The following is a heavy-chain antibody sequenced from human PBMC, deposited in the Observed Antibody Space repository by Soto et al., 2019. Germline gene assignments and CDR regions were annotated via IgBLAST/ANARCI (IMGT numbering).Heavy chain of an antibody. D-gene: IGHD3-22*01. CDR1: GFTFSSYS. V-gene: IGHV3-21*01. CDR2: ISSSSSYI. J-gene: IGHJ6*02. Sequence: EVQLVESGGGLVKPGGSLRLSCAASGFTFSSYSMNWVRQAPGKGLEWVSSISSSSSYIYYADSVKGRFTISRDNAKNSLYLKMKSLKAEDRAVYYCARDLGPYYYYSSGYYYPYGMDVWGQGTTVTVSS. CDR3: ARDLGPYYYYSSGYYYPYGMDV.